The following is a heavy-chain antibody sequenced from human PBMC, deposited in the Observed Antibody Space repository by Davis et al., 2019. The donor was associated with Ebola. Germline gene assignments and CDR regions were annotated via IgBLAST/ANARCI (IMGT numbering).Heavy chain of an antibody. CDR1: GFTFSSYS. V-gene: IGHV3-21*01. CDR2: ISSSSSYI. CDR3: ARGGGYSSGWDDY. Sequence: GESLNISCAASGFTFSSYSMNWVRQAPGKGLEWVSSISSSSSYIYYADSVKGRFTISRDNSKNTLYLQMNSLRAEDTAVYYCARGGGYSSGWDDYWGQGTLVTVSS. J-gene: IGHJ4*02. D-gene: IGHD6-19*01.